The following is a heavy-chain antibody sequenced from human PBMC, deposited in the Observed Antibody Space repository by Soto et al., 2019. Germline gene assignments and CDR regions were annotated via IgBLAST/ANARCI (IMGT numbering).Heavy chain of an antibody. CDR1: GYSISSGYY. D-gene: IGHD2-2*01. CDR2: IYHSEST. J-gene: IGHJ4*02. V-gene: IGHV4-38-2*02. Sequence: SETLSLTCAVSGYSISSGYYWGWIRQPPGKGLEWIGSIYHSESTYYNPSLKSRVTISVDTSKNQFSLKLSSVTAADTAVYYCARDRCSSTSCPPLLSYWGQGTLVTVSS. CDR3: ARDRCSSTSCPPLLSY.